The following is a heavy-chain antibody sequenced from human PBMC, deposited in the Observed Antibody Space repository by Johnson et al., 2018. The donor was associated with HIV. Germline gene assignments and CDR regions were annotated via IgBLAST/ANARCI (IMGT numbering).Heavy chain of an antibody. CDR1: GFTVSSNH. Sequence: VQLVESGGGLVQPGGSLRLSCAASGFTVSSNHMSWVRQAPGKGLEWLSVIYCGGSTYYADYVKGRFTIYRNNYKNTLYLQMNSLRAEDRAVYYCAREMAWEDTLDIWGQGTMVTVSS. J-gene: IGHJ3*02. D-gene: IGHD5-24*01. V-gene: IGHV3-66*01. CDR2: IYCGGST. CDR3: AREMAWEDTLDI.